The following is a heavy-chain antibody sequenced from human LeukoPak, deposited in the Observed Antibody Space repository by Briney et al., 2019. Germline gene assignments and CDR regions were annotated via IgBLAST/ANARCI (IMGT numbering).Heavy chain of an antibody. Sequence: PSETLSLTCTVSGGSISSGGYSWSWIRQPPGKGLEWIGYIYHSGSTYYNPSLKSRVTISVDRSKNQFSLKLSSVTAADTAVYYCARASGVTWFDPWGQGTLVTVFS. D-gene: IGHD3-16*01. V-gene: IGHV4-30-2*01. J-gene: IGHJ5*02. CDR1: GGSISSGGYS. CDR3: ARASGVTWFDP. CDR2: IYHSGST.